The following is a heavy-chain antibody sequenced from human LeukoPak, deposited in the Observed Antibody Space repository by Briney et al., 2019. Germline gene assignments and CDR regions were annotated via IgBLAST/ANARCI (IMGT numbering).Heavy chain of an antibody. V-gene: IGHV1-2*02. CDR1: GYTFTGYY. Sequence: WASVTVSCKASGYTFTGYYMHWVRQAPGQGLEWMGWINPNSGGTNYAQKFQGRVTITRDTSISTAYMELSRLRSDDTAVYYCARGGSGWYTYDYWGQGTLVTVSS. D-gene: IGHD6-19*01. CDR3: ARGGSGWYTYDY. CDR2: INPNSGGT. J-gene: IGHJ4*02.